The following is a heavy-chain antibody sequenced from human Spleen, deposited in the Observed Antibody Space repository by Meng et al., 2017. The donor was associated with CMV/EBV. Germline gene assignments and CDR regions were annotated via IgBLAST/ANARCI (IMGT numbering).Heavy chain of an antibody. CDR2: INWNGGST. J-gene: IGHJ4*02. CDR1: GFTLSSYA. V-gene: IGHV3-20*04. D-gene: IGHD3-22*01. CDR3: AKDGGYFYGSLPFDY. Sequence: GESLKISCAGVGFTLSSYAMSWVRQPPGKGLEWVSGINWNGGSTGYADSVKGRFTISRDNAKNSLYLQMNSLRAEDTALYYCAKDGGYFYGSLPFDYWGQGTLVTVSS.